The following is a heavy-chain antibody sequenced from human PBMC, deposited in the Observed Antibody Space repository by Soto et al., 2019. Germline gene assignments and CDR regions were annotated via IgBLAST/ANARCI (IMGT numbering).Heavy chain of an antibody. D-gene: IGHD5-12*01. J-gene: IGHJ4*02. CDR2: IYSGGNT. CDR1: GFTVSSTNY. CDR3: HGYGY. V-gene: IGHV3-53*01. Sequence: EVQVVESGGGLIQPGGSLRLSCVVSGFTVSSTNYMSWVRQAPGQGLEWVSVIYSGGNTFYADSVKGRFTISRDNSKNTLYLQMNSLRAEDTAVYYCHGYGYWGQGTLVTVSS.